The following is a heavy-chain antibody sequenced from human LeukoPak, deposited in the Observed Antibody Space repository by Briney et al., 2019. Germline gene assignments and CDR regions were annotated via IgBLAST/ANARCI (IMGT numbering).Heavy chain of an antibody. D-gene: IGHD3-22*01. J-gene: IGHJ6*03. CDR2: IYHSGST. CDR1: GYSISSGYY. Sequence: SETLSLTCSVSGYSISSGYYWGWIRQPPGKGLEWIGSIYHSGSTFYNPSLKSRVTISVDTSKNQFSLKLSSVTAADTAVYYCARDLRYYDSSGYRNYYYYYMDVWGKGTTVTISS. CDR3: ARDLRYYDSSGYRNYYYYYMDV. V-gene: IGHV4-38-2*02.